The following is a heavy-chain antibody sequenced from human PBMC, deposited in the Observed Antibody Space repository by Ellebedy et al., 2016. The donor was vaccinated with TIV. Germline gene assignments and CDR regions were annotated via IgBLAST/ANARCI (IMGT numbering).Heavy chain of an antibody. CDR1: GYTFTSYG. CDR2: INPSGGST. Sequence: AASVKVSCKASGYTFTSYGISWVRQPPGQGLEWMGIINPSGGSTSYAQKFQGRVTMTRDTSTSTVYMELSSLRSEDTAVYYCARGGEAFYAFDIWGQGTMVTVSS. V-gene: IGHV1-46*01. D-gene: IGHD4-17*01. CDR3: ARGGEAFYAFDI. J-gene: IGHJ3*02.